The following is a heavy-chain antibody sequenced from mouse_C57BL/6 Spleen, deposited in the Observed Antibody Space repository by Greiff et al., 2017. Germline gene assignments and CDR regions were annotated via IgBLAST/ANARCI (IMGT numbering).Heavy chain of an antibody. D-gene: IGHD1-1*01. CDR1: GYTFTSYW. J-gene: IGHJ2*01. CDR3: ARSTTVVKYFDY. CDR2: IDPSDSYT. V-gene: IGHV1-69*01. Sequence: QVQLQQSGAELVMPGASVKLSCKASGYTFTSYWMHWVKQRPGQGLEWIGEIDPSDSYTNYNQKFKGKSTLTVDKSSSTAYMQLSSLTSEDSAVYYCARSTTVVKYFDYWGQGTTLTVSS.